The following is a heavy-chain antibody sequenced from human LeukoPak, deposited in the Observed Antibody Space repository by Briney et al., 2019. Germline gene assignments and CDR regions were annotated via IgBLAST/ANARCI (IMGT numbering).Heavy chain of an antibody. CDR2: ISYDGSNK. D-gene: IGHD1-26*01. CDR3: ARGAEWELLHDY. J-gene: IGHJ4*02. V-gene: IGHV3-30-3*01. CDR1: GFTFSSYA. Sequence: AGRSLRPSCAASGFTFSSYAMHWVRQAPGKGLEWVAVISYDGSNKYYADSVKGRFTISRDNSKNTLYLQMNSLRAEDTAVYYCARGAEWELLHDYWGQGTLVTVSS.